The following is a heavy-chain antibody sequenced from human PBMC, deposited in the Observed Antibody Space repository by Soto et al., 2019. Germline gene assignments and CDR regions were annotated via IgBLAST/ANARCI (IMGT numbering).Heavy chain of an antibody. D-gene: IGHD2-2*03. CDR2: ISYDGSNK. CDR3: AKEGKDGYCSSTSCYDDAFDI. V-gene: IGHV3-30*18. J-gene: IGHJ3*02. Sequence: QVQLVESGGGVVQPGRSLRLSCAASGFTFSSYGMHWVRQAPGKGLEWVAVISYDGSNKYYADSVKGRFTISRDNSKNTLYRQMNSLRAEDTAVYYCAKEGKDGYCSSTSCYDDAFDIWGQGTMVTVSS. CDR1: GFTFSSYG.